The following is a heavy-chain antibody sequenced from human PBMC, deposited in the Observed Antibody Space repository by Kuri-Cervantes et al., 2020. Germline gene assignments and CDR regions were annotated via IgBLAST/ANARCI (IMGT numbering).Heavy chain of an antibody. CDR3: ARDSSGQWYFDY. CDR2: IYHSGST. CDR1: GGSISSYY. J-gene: IGHJ4*02. V-gene: IGHV4-59*12. Sequence: SETLSLTCTVSGGSISSYYWSWIRQPPGKGLEWIGYIYHSGSTYYNPSLKSRVTISVDRSKNQFSLKLSSVTAADTAVYYCARDSSGQWYFDYWGQGTLVTVSS. D-gene: IGHD3-22*01.